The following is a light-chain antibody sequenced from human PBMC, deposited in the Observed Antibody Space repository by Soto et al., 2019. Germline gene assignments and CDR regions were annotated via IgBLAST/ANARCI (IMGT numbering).Light chain of an antibody. Sequence: EMVLTQSPATLSLSPGERATLSCRASQSVSSDLAWYQQKLGQAPRLLIFDASNRATGIASRFSGSGSGTDFTLTISSLEPEDFAVYYCQQRSNWPWTFGQGTKVDIK. J-gene: IGKJ1*01. CDR2: DAS. CDR1: QSVSSD. V-gene: IGKV3-11*01. CDR3: QQRSNWPWT.